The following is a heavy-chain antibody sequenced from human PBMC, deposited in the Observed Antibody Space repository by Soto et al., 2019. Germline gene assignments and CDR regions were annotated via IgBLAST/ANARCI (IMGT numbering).Heavy chain of an antibody. D-gene: IGHD3-16*02. CDR2: IKQDESEK. V-gene: IGHV3-7*01. CDR3: ARVYYDYIWGSYPLNY. J-gene: IGHJ4*02. CDR1: GFTFSSYW. Sequence: GGSLRLSCAASGFTFSSYWMTWVRQAPGKGLEWVANIKQDESEKYYLDSVKGRFTISRDNAKNSLYLQMNSLRAEDTAVYYFARVYYDYIWGSYPLNYWGRGTLVTVSS.